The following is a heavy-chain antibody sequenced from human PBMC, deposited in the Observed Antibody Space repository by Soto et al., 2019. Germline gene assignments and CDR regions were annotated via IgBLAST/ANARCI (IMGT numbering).Heavy chain of an antibody. Sequence: QVHLVQAGAEVRKPGASVQVSCKASGYNFSSHDIHWVRQAPGQGLEWMGWINAGNGNTRYSQKVQDRITITRDAAASTAYMEQSSLRSEDTAIHYCARDSFYCGGRYCYHYPSYMDVWCKWTTVTVYS. CDR2: INAGNGNT. J-gene: IGHJ6*03. D-gene: IGHD2-21*01. CDR1: GYNFSSHD. CDR3: ARDSFYCGGRYCYHYPSYMDV. V-gene: IGHV1-3*01.